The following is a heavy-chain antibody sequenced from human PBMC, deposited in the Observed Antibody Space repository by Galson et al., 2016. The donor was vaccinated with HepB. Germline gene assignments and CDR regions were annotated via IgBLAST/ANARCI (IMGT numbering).Heavy chain of an antibody. Sequence: SLRLSCAASGFTFSSYWMSWVRQAPGKGLEWVANIKQDGSEKSYVDSGKGRFTISRDNAKNSLYLQMNSLKVEDTAEYYCAREGSGGCGWWGQGTLVTVSS. V-gene: IGHV3-7*01. CDR3: AREGSGGCGW. J-gene: IGHJ4*02. CDR2: IKQDGSEK. D-gene: IGHD6-19*01. CDR1: GFTFSSYW.